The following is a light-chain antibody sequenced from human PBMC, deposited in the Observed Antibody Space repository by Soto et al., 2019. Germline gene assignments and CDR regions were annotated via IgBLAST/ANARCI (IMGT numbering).Light chain of an antibody. Sequence: DIQMTQSPSTLSASVGDRVTITCRASQSISSWLAWYQQKPGKAPKLLIYDASSLESGVPSRFSGSGSATEFTLTISSLQPDDFATYYCQQYNNYWTCGQGTKGDI. J-gene: IGKJ1*01. V-gene: IGKV1-5*01. CDR3: QQYNNYWT. CDR2: DAS. CDR1: QSISSW.